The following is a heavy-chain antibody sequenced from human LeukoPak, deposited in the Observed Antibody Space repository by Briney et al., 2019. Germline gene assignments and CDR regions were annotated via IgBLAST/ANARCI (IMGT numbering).Heavy chain of an antibody. Sequence: SETLSLTCAVYGGSFSGYYWSWIRQPPGKGLEWIGSIYHSGTTYYNPSLESRVTISVHTSKNQFSLKLTSVTAADTAVYYCARDETYSSDWQPNHYYYYMDVWGKGTTVTVSS. D-gene: IGHD6-19*01. J-gene: IGHJ6*03. CDR1: GGSFSGYY. V-gene: IGHV4-34*01. CDR3: ARDETYSSDWQPNHYYYYMDV. CDR2: IYHSGTT.